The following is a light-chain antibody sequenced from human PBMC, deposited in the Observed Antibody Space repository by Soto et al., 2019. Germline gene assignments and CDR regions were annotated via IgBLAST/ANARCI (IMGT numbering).Light chain of an antibody. CDR3: CSYAGRWV. Sequence: QSVLTQPASVSGSPGQSITISCTGTSSDVGSYNLVSWYQQHPGKAPKLMIYEGSKRPSWVSNRFSGSKSGNTASLTISGLQAEDEADYYCCSYAGRWVFGGGTKVTVL. CDR1: SSDVGSYNL. V-gene: IGLV2-23*01. CDR2: EGS. J-gene: IGLJ2*01.